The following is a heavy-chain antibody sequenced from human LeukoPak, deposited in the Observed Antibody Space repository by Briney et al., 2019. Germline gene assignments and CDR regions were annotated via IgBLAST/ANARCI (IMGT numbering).Heavy chain of an antibody. J-gene: IGHJ2*01. D-gene: IGHD6-13*01. Sequence: GGSLRLSCAASGFTFSSYDIHWVRQATGKGLEWVSGIGTAGEIYYPGSVKGRFTISRENAKNSLYLQMNSLRAGDTAVYYCARAAYRSTWYSRYFDLWGRGTLVTVSS. CDR1: GFTFSSYD. CDR3: ARAAYRSTWYSRYFDL. CDR2: IGTAGEI. V-gene: IGHV3-13*01.